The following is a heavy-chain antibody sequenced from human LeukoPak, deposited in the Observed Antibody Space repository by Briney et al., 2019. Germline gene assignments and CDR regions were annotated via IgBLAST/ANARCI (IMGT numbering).Heavy chain of an antibody. CDR1: GFTFSSYW. CDR3: ARVRGDYGGNPDY. Sequence: GGSLRLSCAASGFTFSSYWMGWVRQAPGKGLVWVSRIRGDGSSITYADSVKGRFTISRDNAKNTLYLQMDSLRADDTAVYYCARVRGDYGGNPDYWGQGTLVAVSS. CDR2: IRGDGSSI. D-gene: IGHD4-23*01. V-gene: IGHV3-74*01. J-gene: IGHJ4*02.